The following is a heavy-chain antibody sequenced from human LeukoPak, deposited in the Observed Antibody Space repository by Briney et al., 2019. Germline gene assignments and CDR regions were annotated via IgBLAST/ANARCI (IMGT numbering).Heavy chain of an antibody. J-gene: IGHJ6*03. V-gene: IGHV1-8*01. CDR1: GDTFTSYD. D-gene: IGHD3-16*01. CDR2: MNPNSGNT. Sequence: GSVSVSCKASGDTFTSYDINWVGQAPGQGREWMGWMNPNSGNTGHAQKFQGRVTMTRNTSISTAYMVLSSLRSEDTAVYYCARVRGSSPYYYYYMDVWGKGTTVTVSS. CDR3: ARVRGSSPYYYYYMDV.